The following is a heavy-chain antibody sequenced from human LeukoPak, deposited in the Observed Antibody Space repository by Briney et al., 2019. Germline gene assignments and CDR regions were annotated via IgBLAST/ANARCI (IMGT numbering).Heavy chain of an antibody. CDR3: ARPDYFASHD. J-gene: IGHJ4*02. CDR2: IYPDDSRT. CDR1: GYHFHKSW. Sequence: GESLKISCQAPGYHFHKSWIGWVRQMPGKGLEWMAIIYPDDSRTKYSPSFQGQVTISADRSINTAYLQWSSLRASDTAMYYCARPDYFASHDWGQGTLVTVSS. D-gene: IGHD2/OR15-2a*01. V-gene: IGHV5-51*01.